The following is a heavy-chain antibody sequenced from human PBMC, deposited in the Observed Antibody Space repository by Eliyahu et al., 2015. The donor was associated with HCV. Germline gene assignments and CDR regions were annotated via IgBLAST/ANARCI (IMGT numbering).Heavy chain of an antibody. CDR2: ISFSGTYT. CDR1: GFTFSTYT. Sequence: EVQLLDSGGGLVQPGGSLRPSCAASGFTFSTYTMSWLRQAPGKGLEWVSSISFSGTYTYYADSVKGRFTISRDNSKNTLSLQLNSLRAEDTAIYYCATGREDCSGGSCYFVSWGQGTLVAVSS. CDR3: ATGREDCSGGSCYFVS. V-gene: IGHV3-23*01. D-gene: IGHD2-15*01. J-gene: IGHJ4*02.